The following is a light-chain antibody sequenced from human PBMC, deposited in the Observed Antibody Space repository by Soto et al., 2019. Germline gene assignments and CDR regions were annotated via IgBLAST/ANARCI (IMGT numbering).Light chain of an antibody. V-gene: IGLV3-21*02. CDR3: QVWASSVLHHV. J-gene: IGLJ1*01. Sequence: YDLTQSPSVSVARGHTARVPRARDNMGSKKVGWLQQRPGQAPVLVVFDDDDRPSGIPDRFSGSNTGNTATLTISRVESGDEADYYCQVWASSVLHHVFGTGTKVT. CDR2: DDD. CDR1: NMGSKK.